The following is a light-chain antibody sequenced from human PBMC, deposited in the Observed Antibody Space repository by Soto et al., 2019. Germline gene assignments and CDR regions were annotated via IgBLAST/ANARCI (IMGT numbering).Light chain of an antibody. CDR3: CSYAGSSTPWV. J-gene: IGLJ3*02. CDR1: SSDVGSYNL. CDR2: EGS. Sequence: QSVLTQPASVSGSPGQSITISCTGTSSDVGSYNLVPWYQQHPGKAPKLMIYEGSKRPSGVSNRFSGSKSGNTASLTISGLQAEDEADYYCCSYAGSSTPWVFGGGTQLTVL. V-gene: IGLV2-23*01.